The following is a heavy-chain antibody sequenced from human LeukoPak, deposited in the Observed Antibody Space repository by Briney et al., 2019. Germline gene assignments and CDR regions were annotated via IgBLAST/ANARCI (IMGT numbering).Heavy chain of an antibody. D-gene: IGHD5-18*01. CDR1: GYTFSSND. V-gene: IGHV1-8*01. Sequence: ASVKVSCKASGYTFSSNDINWVRHPTAQGLEWMGWVHPNSGITGYAQKFQGRVSLTRNTSIGTAYMELSSLRSEDTAVYYCARSSYVNTPIGPYYYMDVWGKGTTVTVSS. CDR2: VHPNSGIT. J-gene: IGHJ6*03. CDR3: ARSSYVNTPIGPYYYMDV.